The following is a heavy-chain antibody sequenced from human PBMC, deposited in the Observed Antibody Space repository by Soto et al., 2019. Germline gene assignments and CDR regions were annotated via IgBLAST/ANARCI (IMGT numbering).Heavy chain of an antibody. CDR2: IYWDDDK. V-gene: IGHV2-5*02. CDR3: TYGSGSYYRGWSLDY. J-gene: IGHJ4*02. Sequence: SGPTLVNPTQTLTLTCTFSGFSLSTSGVGVGWIRQPPGKALEWLALIYWDDDKRYSPSLKSRLTITKDTSKNQVVLTMTNMDPVDTATYYCTYGSGSYYRGWSLDYWGQGTLVTVSS. D-gene: IGHD3-10*01. CDR1: GFSLSTSGVG.